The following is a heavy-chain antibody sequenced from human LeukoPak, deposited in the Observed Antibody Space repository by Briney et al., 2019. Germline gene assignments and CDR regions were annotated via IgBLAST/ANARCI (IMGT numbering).Heavy chain of an antibody. J-gene: IGHJ4*02. CDR3: ATGPPITIFGVAPYYFDY. Sequence: ASVKVSCKVSGYTLTELSMHWVRQAPGKGLEWMGGFDPEDGETIYAQKFQGRVTMTEDTSTDTAYTELSSLRSEDTAVYYCATGPPITIFGVAPYYFDYWGQGTLVTVSS. CDR2: FDPEDGET. D-gene: IGHD3-3*01. V-gene: IGHV1-24*01. CDR1: GYTLTELS.